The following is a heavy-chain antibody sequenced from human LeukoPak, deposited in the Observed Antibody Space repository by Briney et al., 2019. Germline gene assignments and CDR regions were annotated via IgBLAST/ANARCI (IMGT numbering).Heavy chain of an antibody. V-gene: IGHV1-69*13. J-gene: IGHJ5*02. CDR3: ARVESGSYYRRSGWFDP. D-gene: IGHD1-26*01. CDR2: IIPIFGTA. Sequence: GASVKVSCKASGGTFSSYAISWVRQAPGQGLEWMGGIIPIFGTANYAQKFQGRVTITADESTSTAYMELSSLRSEDTAVYYCARVESGSYYRRSGWFDPWGQGTLVTASS. CDR1: GGTFSSYA.